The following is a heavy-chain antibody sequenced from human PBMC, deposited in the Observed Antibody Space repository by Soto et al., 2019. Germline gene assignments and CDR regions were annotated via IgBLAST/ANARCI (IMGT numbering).Heavy chain of an antibody. CDR3: ARIAGKLRQALDY. V-gene: IGHV1-18*01. CDR1: GYTFRSYG. D-gene: IGHD4-17*01. J-gene: IGHJ4*02. Sequence: ASVKVSCKASGYTFRSYGISWVRQAPGQGLEWMGWITAYNGNTNYAQKFQGRVTMTTDTSTNTAYMELRSLRDDDTALYFCARIAGKLRQALDYWGKGILVTGSS. CDR2: ITAYNGNT.